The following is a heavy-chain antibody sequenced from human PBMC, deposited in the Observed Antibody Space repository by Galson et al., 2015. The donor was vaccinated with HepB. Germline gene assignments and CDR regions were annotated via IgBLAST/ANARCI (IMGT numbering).Heavy chain of an antibody. D-gene: IGHD3-10*01. J-gene: IGHJ4*02. V-gene: IGHV4-38-2*02. CDR1: GYSISSGYY. CDR2: IYHSGST. CDR3: ARDPGRDYYGSGSYSNVDY. Sequence: ETLSLTCTVSGYSISSGYYWGWIRQPPGKGLEWIGSIYHSGSTYYNPSLKSRVTISVDTSKNQFSLKLSSVTAADTAVYYCARDPGRDYYGSGSYSNVDYWGQGTLVTVSS.